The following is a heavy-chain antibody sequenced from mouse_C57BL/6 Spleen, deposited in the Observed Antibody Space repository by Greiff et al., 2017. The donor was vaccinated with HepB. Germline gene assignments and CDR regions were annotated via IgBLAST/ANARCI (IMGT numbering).Heavy chain of an antibody. CDR3: ARSELGRGDYAMDY. CDR2: IRPGSGST. V-gene: IGHV1-77*01. CDR1: GYTFTDYY. J-gene: IGHJ4*01. D-gene: IGHD4-1*01. Sequence: QVQLKESGAELVKPGASVKISCKASGYTFTDYYINWVKQRPGQGLEWIGKIRPGSGSTYYNEKFKGKATLTADKSSSTAYMQLSSLTSEDSAVYFCARSELGRGDYAMDYWGQGTSVTVSS.